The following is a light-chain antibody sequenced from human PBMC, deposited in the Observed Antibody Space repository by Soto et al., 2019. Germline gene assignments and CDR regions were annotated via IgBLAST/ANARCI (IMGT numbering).Light chain of an antibody. CDR2: KAS. CDR1: QSITDW. J-gene: IGKJ1*01. CDR3: QCWDDYSWT. V-gene: IGKV1-5*03. Sequence: DIQMTQSPSTLSASVEDRVTITCRASQSITDWLAWYQQKPGKAPKFLIYKASNLEGGVPSRFSGSGSGTEFTLTISSVQPDDFATYYCQCWDDYSWTFGQGTKVEIK.